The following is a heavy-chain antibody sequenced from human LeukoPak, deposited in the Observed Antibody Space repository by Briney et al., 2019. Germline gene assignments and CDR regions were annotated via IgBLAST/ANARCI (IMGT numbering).Heavy chain of an antibody. D-gene: IGHD3-10*01. CDR3: AKEGGRAYYGSGSYSVDY. J-gene: IGHJ4*02. Sequence: PGGSLRLSCAASGFTFSSYGMHWVRQAPGKGLEWVAFIRYDGSNKYYADSVKGRFTISRDNSKNTLYLQMNSLRAEDTAVYYCAKEGGRAYYGSGSYSVDYWGQGTLVTVSS. CDR2: IRYDGSNK. CDR1: GFTFSSYG. V-gene: IGHV3-30*02.